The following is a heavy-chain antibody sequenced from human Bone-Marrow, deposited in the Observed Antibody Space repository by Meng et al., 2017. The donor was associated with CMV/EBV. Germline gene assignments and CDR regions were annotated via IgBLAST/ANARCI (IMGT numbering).Heavy chain of an antibody. J-gene: IGHJ4*02. V-gene: IGHV3-7*01. CDR3: ARDRYCSSTSCYFGFGY. D-gene: IGHD2-2*01. Sequence: GESLKISCAASGFTFSSYWMSWVRQAPGKGLEWVANIKQDGSEKYYVDSVKGRFTISRDNAKNSLYLQMNSLRAEDTAVYYCARDRYCSSTSCYFGFGYWGQGTLVTVSS. CDR2: IKQDGSEK. CDR1: GFTFSSYW.